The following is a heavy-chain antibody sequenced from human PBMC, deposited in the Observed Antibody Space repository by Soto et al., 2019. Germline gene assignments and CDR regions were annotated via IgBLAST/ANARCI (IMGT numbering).Heavy chain of an antibody. V-gene: IGHV1-18*01. Sequence: ASVKVSCKASGYTFTSYGINWVRQAPGQGLEWMGWISGYNGNTNYAQKFQARVTMTTDTSTSTAYMELRSLRSDDTAVYYCARDHSSSWHDFDYWGQGTLVTVSS. CDR3: ARDHSSSWHDFDY. J-gene: IGHJ4*02. D-gene: IGHD6-13*01. CDR1: GYTFTSYG. CDR2: ISGYNGNT.